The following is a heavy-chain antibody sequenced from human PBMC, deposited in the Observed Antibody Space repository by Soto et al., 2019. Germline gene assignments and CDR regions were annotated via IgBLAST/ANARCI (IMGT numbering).Heavy chain of an antibody. CDR3: AHKYCSGGSCYSGYFDY. Sequence: QITLKESGPTLVKPTQTLTLTCTFSGFSLSTSGVGVGWIRQPPGKALEWLALIYWDDDKRYSPSLKSRLTITNDTSKNQVVLTMTNMDPVDTATYYCAHKYCSGGSCYSGYFDYWGQGTLVTVSS. J-gene: IGHJ4*02. CDR1: GFSLSTSGVG. CDR2: IYWDDDK. D-gene: IGHD2-15*01. V-gene: IGHV2-5*02.